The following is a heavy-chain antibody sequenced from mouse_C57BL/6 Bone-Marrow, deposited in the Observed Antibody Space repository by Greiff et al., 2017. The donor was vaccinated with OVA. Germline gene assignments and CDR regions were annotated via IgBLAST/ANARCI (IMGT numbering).Heavy chain of an antibody. Sequence: VQLQQSGPELVKPGASVKMSCKASGYTFTDYNMHWVKQSHGKSLEWIGYINPNNGGTSYNQKFKGKATLTVNKSSSTAYMELRSLTSEDSAVYYCARSTGTKGYFDYWGQGTTLTVSS. D-gene: IGHD4-1*01. J-gene: IGHJ2*01. CDR3: ARSTGTKGYFDY. CDR1: GYTFTDYN. V-gene: IGHV1-22*01. CDR2: INPNNGGT.